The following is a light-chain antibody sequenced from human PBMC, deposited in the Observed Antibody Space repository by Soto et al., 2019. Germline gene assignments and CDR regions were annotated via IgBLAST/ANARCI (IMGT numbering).Light chain of an antibody. J-gene: IGLJ1*01. Sequence: QSVLTQPPSTSGTPGQRVTISCSGGRSNIGNNYVYWYHHLPGTTPKLLIYSNTARPSGVPDRFSGSRSGSSGSLAITGLQPEDEADYYCQSYDSGVTGSVFGTGTKLTVL. CDR3: QSYDSGVTGSV. CDR2: SNT. V-gene: IGLV1-47*02. CDR1: RSNIGNNY.